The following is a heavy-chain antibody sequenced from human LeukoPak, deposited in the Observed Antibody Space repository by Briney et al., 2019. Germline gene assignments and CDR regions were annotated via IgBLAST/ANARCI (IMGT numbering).Heavy chain of an antibody. CDR3: ANLPYNRRWLVWGGY. J-gene: IGHJ4*02. Sequence: GGSLRLSCAASGFTFDDYAMHWVRQAPGKGLEWVSGISWNSGSIGYADSVKGRFTISRDNAKNSLYLQMNSLRAEDTALYYCANLPYNRRWLVWGGYWGQGTLVTVSS. V-gene: IGHV3-9*01. CDR1: GFTFDDYA. D-gene: IGHD6-19*01. CDR2: ISWNSGSI.